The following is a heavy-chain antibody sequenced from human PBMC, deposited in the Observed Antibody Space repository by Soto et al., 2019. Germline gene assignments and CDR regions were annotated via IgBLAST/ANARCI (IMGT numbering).Heavy chain of an antibody. CDR1: GGSISSSSYY. CDR3: FNGGDDFDT. V-gene: IGHV4-39*01. CDR2: IYYSGST. Sequence: PSETLSLTCTVSGGSISSSSYYWGWIRQPPGKGLEWIGSIYYSGSTYYNPSLKSRVTISVDTSKNQFSLTLSPVTAADTAVYYCFNGGDDFDTWGQGTMVPVSS. D-gene: IGHD2-8*01. J-gene: IGHJ3*02.